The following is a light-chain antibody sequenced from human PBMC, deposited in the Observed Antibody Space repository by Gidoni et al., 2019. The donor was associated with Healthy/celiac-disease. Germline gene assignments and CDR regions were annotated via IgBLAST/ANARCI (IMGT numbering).Light chain of an antibody. CDR2: GAS. CDR1: QSVSSN. CDR3: QQYNSWPPYT. Sequence: ELVMTQSPATLSVSPGERATLSCRASQSVSSNLAWYQQKPGQAPRLLIYGASTRATGIPARFSGSGSGTEFTLTISSLQSEDFAVYSCQQYNSWPPYTFGQGTKLEIK. J-gene: IGKJ2*01. V-gene: IGKV3-15*01.